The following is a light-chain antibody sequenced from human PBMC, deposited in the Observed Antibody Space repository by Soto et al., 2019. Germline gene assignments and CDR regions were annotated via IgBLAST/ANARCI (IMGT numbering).Light chain of an antibody. V-gene: IGKV3-20*01. CDR2: GAS. J-gene: IGKJ1*01. Sequence: EDVLTQSPGTLSLYQGERATLSCRASQSVSNNYLAWYQQKPGQAPRLLIYGASNRATGIPDRFSGSGSGTDFTLTISRLEPEDFAVYYCQQYGSSGPFGQVAKV. CDR3: QQYGSSGP. CDR1: QSVSNNY.